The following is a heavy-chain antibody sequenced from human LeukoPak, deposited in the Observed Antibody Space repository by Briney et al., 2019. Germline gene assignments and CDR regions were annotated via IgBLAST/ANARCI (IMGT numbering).Heavy chain of an antibody. CDR1: GYSISSGYY. J-gene: IGHJ5*02. Sequence: SETLSLTCAVSGYSISSGYYWGWIRQPPGKGLEWIGSIYHSGSTYYNPSLKSRVTISVDTSKNQFSLKLSSVPAADTAVYYCARHVTGKRSTSCCNWFDPWGQGTLVTVSS. D-gene: IGHD2-2*01. V-gene: IGHV4-38-2*01. CDR3: ARHVTGKRSTSCCNWFDP. CDR2: IYHSGST.